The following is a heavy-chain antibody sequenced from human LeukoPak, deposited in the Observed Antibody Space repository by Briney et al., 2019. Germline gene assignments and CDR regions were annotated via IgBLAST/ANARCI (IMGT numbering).Heavy chain of an antibody. CDR3: ARGGDYGSGSFRWRHFDS. V-gene: IGHV3-48*03. CDR2: ISSRGTTI. J-gene: IGHJ4*02. Sequence: GGSLRLSCAASGFTFSSYEMNWVRQAPGKGLEWVSYISSRGTTIYYADSVKGRFTISRDNAKNSLYLQMNSLRTEDTAVYYCARGGDYGSGSFRWRHFDSWGQGTLVTVSS. D-gene: IGHD3-10*01. CDR1: GFTFSSYE.